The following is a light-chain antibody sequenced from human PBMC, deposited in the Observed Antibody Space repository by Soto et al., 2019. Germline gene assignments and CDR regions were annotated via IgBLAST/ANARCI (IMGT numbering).Light chain of an antibody. CDR1: QSVSNN. V-gene: IGKV3-15*01. CDR3: QRYNNWPLT. Sequence: DILVTQSPSTLSLSPGDRATLSCRASQSVSNNLAWYQQRPGQAPRLLIYDASSRATGVPARFSGSGSGTEFTLTISSLQSEDFAVYYCQRYNNWPLTFGQGTKVDIK. J-gene: IGKJ1*01. CDR2: DAS.